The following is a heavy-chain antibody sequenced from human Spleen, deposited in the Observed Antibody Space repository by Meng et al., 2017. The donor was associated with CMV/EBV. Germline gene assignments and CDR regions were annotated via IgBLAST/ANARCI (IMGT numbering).Heavy chain of an antibody. V-gene: IGHV1-18*01. Sequence: ASVKVSCKASGYDFLSYGISWVRQAPGQGLEWMGWISAYNGNTNYAQKLQGRVTMTTDTSTSTAYMELRSLRSDDTAVYYCARDPVVPAGRGWFDPWGQGTLVTVSS. CDR1: GYDFLSYG. CDR3: ARDPVVPAGRGWFDP. J-gene: IGHJ5*02. CDR2: ISAYNGNT. D-gene: IGHD2-2*01.